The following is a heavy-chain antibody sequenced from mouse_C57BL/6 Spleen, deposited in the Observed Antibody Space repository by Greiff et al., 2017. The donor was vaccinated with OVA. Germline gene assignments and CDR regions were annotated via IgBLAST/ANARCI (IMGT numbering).Heavy chain of an antibody. V-gene: IGHV5-17*01. Sequence: VQLKESGGGLVKPGGSLKLSCEASGFTFSDYGMHWVRQAPGKGLEWVAYISSGSSTIYYADTVKGRFTISGDNAKNTLFLQMTSLRSEDTAMYYCARNDYYGSSYDAMDYWGQGTSVTVSS. CDR1: GFTFSDYG. D-gene: IGHD1-1*01. CDR3: ARNDYYGSSYDAMDY. J-gene: IGHJ4*01. CDR2: ISSGSSTI.